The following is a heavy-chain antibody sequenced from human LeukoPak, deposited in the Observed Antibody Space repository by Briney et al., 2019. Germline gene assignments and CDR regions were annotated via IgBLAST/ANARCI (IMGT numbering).Heavy chain of an antibody. D-gene: IGHD3-3*01. CDR1: GGSISSSSYY. CDR2: IYYSGST. Sequence: PSETLSLTCTVSGGSISSSSYYWGWIRQPPGKGLEWIGSIYYSGSTYYNPSLKSRVTISVDTSKNQFSLKLSSVTAADTAVYYCARLGEGRFLEWLLDYWGQGTLVTVSS. V-gene: IGHV4-39*01. CDR3: ARLGEGRFLEWLLDY. J-gene: IGHJ4*02.